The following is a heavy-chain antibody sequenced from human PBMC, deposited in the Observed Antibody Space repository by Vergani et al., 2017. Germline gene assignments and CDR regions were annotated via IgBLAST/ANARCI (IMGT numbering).Heavy chain of an antibody. CDR2: ISYDGSNK. Sequence: QVQLVESGGGVVQPGRSLRLSCAASGFTFSSYGMHWVRQAPGKGLEWVAVISYDGSNKYYADSVKGRFTISRDNSKNTLYLQMNSLRAEDTAVYYCAKDQQGSGWYFYYYYYGMDVWGQGTTVIVSS. CDR1: GFTFSSYG. D-gene: IGHD6-19*01. J-gene: IGHJ6*02. V-gene: IGHV3-30*18. CDR3: AKDQQGSGWYFYYYYYGMDV.